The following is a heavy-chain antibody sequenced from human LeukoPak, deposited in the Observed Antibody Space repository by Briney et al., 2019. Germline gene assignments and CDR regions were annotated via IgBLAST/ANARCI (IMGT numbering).Heavy chain of an antibody. D-gene: IGHD3-10*01. J-gene: IGHJ4*02. CDR3: ARSNMVRGVIISRPLDY. CDR2: IRYDGSNK. CDR1: GFTLSSYG. V-gene: IGHV3-30*02. Sequence: GGSLRLSCAASGFTLSSYGMHWVRQAPGKGLEWVAFIRYDGSNKYYADSVKGRFTISRDNSKNTLYLQMNSLRAEDTAVYYCARSNMVRGVIISRPLDYWGQGTLVTVSS.